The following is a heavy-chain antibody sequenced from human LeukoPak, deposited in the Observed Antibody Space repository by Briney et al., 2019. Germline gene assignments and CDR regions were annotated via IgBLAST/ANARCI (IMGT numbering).Heavy chain of an antibody. Sequence: GGSLRLSCAASGFTFDDYGMSWVRQAPGKGLEWVSGINWNGGSAGYADSVKGRFTISRDNAKNSLYLQMNSLRAEDTALYHCARGARYDSSGYYYYYYYMDVWGKGTTVTVSS. CDR2: INWNGGSA. V-gene: IGHV3-20*01. D-gene: IGHD3-22*01. CDR3: ARGARYDSSGYYYYYYYMDV. CDR1: GFTFDDYG. J-gene: IGHJ6*03.